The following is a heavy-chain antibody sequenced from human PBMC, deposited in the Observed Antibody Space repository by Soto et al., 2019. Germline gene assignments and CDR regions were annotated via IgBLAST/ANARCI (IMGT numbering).Heavy chain of an antibody. Sequence: AASVKVSCKASGYIFSNYAIHWVRQAPGQRLEWMGWINAGKGDTIYSQKFQDRISINRDTSASTAYMEMGRLRPEDTAVYYCARANTYCSGGNCYSVRLEYYYYGMDVWGQGTTVTVS. V-gene: IGHV1-3*01. D-gene: IGHD2-15*01. J-gene: IGHJ6*02. CDR1: GYIFSNYA. CDR2: INAGKGDT. CDR3: ARANTYCSGGNCYSVRLEYYYYGMDV.